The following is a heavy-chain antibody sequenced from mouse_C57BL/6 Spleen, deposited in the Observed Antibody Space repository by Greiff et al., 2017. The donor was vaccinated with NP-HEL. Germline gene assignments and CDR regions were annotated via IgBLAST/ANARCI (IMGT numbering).Heavy chain of an antibody. Sequence: VQLQQSGAELVRPGTSVKVSCKASGYAFTNYLIEWVKQRPGQGLEWIGVINPGSGGTNYNEKFKGKATLTADKSSSTAYMQLSSLTSEDSAVYFCAREYYSSYSYFDVWGTGTTLTVSS. CDR3: AREYYSSYSYFDV. CDR2: INPGSGGT. CDR1: GYAFTNYL. V-gene: IGHV1-54*01. J-gene: IGHJ1*03. D-gene: IGHD1-1*01.